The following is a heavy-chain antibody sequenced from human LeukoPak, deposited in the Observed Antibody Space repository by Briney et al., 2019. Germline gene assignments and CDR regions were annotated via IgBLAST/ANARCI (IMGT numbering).Heavy chain of an antibody. J-gene: IGHJ4*02. D-gene: IGHD6-13*01. CDR3: AKAMSSSWTYNYFDS. CDR2: VSVGGGTT. CDR1: GFTFSSFA. V-gene: IGHV3-23*01. Sequence: PGGSLRLSCAASGFTFSSFAMTWVRQAPGEGLEWVSGVSVGGGTTSYADSVKGRFTVSRDNSKNTLYLQMTTLRAEDTAMYYCAKAMSSSWTYNYFDSWGQGTLVTVSS.